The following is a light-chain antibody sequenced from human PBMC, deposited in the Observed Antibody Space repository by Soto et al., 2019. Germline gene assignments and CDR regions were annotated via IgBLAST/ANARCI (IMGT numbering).Light chain of an antibody. CDR1: SSDVGAFTS. J-gene: IGLJ2*01. V-gene: IGLV2-14*03. CDR3: SSYSRSTTLVV. Sequence: QSALTQPASVSGSPGQSITISCTGTSSDVGAFTSVSWYQQHPGKAPKLIIYDIIHRPSGVSDRFSGSKSVNTASLTISGLQHEDEATYHCSSYSRSTTLVVFGGGTKVTVL. CDR2: DII.